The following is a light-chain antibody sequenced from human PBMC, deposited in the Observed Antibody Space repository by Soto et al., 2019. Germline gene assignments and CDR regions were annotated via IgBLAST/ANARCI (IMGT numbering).Light chain of an antibody. Sequence: DIQKTQSPSTLSASVRDRNTITCRASQSISIWLAWYQQKPGKAPKLLIYDASNLQSGVPSRFSGSGSGTEFTFIINSLLPDDCATYYCQQYNTYSRRFCQGTEVDIK. CDR2: DAS. V-gene: IGKV1-5*01. CDR1: QSISIW. J-gene: IGKJ1*01. CDR3: QQYNTYSRR.